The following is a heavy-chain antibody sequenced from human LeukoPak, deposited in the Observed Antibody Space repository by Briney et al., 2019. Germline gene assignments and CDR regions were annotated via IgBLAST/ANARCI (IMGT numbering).Heavy chain of an antibody. CDR2: ISPGGGPT. Sequence: PGGSLRLSCAGSGFPFSIYGMNWVRQAPGKGLEWVPGISPGGGPTYYADSVKGRFTISRDDSKNTLYLQMNNLRAEDTAVYYCAKDGAWLRFDDWGQGILVTVSS. CDR1: GFPFSIYG. D-gene: IGHD5-12*01. V-gene: IGHV3-23*01. CDR3: AKDGAWLRFDD. J-gene: IGHJ4*02.